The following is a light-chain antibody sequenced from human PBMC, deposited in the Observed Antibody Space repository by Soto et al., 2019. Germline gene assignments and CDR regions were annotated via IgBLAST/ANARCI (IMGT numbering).Light chain of an antibody. CDR3: AAWDDRLNGLYV. CDR1: SSKIGSHT. V-gene: IGLV1-44*01. Sequence: QSVLTQPPSASGTPGQRVIISCSGSSSKIGSHTVNWYQQLPGTAPKLLIYSDTQRPSGVPYLFSGSKSGTSASLAISGLQSEDEADYYCAAWDDRLNGLYVFGTGTKVTVL. J-gene: IGLJ1*01. CDR2: SDT.